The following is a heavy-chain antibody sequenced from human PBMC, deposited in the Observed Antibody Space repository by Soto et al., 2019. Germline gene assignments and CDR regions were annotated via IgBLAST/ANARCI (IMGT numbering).Heavy chain of an antibody. CDR3: ARDDDNDANALDY. Sequence: PGGSLRLSCAASGFTFSKYGMHWVRQAPGKGLEWVALIWDDGIRKVYVDSVKGRFTISRDNSKNTLDLQMNSLRDEDTAVYYCARDDDNDANALDYWGPGTLVTVSS. V-gene: IGHV3-33*01. CDR1: GFTFSKYG. J-gene: IGHJ4*02. CDR2: IWDDGIRK.